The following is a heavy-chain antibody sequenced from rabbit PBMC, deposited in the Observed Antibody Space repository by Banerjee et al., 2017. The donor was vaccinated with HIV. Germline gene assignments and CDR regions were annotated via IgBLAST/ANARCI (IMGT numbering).Heavy chain of an antibody. CDR3: ARTYVGYAGYGYAIVFDL. CDR2: IYAGKGFA. D-gene: IGHD6-1*01. J-gene: IGHJ4*01. V-gene: IGHV1S7*01. CDR1: GFDFSSRYY. Sequence: QLKETGGGLVQPGGSLTLSCKASGFDFSSRYYMTWVRQAPGKGLEWIGIIYAGKGFADCASWVNGRFTISSDNAQNTVDLQMNSLTAADTATYFCARTYVGYAGYGYAIVFDLWGPGTLVTVS.